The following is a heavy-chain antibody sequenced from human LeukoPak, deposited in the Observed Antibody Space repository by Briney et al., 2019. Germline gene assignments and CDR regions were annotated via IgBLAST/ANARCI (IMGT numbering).Heavy chain of an antibody. CDR3: SRGPITMVRAYNWFDP. CDR2: IIPIFGTA. CDR1: GGTFSSYA. Sequence: SVKVSCKASGGTFSSYAISWVRQAPGQGLEWMGGIIPIFGTANYAQKFQGRATITADESTSTAYMELSSLRSEDTAVYYCSRGPITMVRAYNWFDPWGQGTLVTVSS. D-gene: IGHD3-10*01. V-gene: IGHV1-69*13. J-gene: IGHJ5*02.